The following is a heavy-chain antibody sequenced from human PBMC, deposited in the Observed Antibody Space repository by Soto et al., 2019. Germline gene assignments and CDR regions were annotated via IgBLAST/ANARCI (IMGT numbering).Heavy chain of an antibody. CDR1: GGSISSSSYY. CDR2: IYYSGST. V-gene: IGHV4-39*07. D-gene: IGHD6-6*01. J-gene: IGHJ4*02. Sequence: SETLSLTCTVSGGSISSSSYYWGWIRQPPGKGLEWIGSIYYSGSTYYNPSLKSRVTISVDTSKNQFSLKLSSVTAADTAVYYCARTYSSSSHFDYWGQGTLVTVSS. CDR3: ARTYSSSSHFDY.